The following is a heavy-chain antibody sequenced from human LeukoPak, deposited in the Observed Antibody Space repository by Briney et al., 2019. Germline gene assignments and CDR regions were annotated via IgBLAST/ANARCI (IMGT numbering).Heavy chain of an antibody. Sequence: SETLSLTCTVSGDSIRNDYWSWIRQPVGKGLEWIGRIFNSGSSDYNPSLKSRVIMSVDTSKNQFSLKLTSVTAADTAVYYCARRWNYGRNYYIDVWGKGATVSVSS. J-gene: IGHJ6*03. CDR1: GDSIRNDY. CDR2: IFNSGSS. CDR3: ARRWNYGRNYYIDV. V-gene: IGHV4-4*07. D-gene: IGHD1-7*01.